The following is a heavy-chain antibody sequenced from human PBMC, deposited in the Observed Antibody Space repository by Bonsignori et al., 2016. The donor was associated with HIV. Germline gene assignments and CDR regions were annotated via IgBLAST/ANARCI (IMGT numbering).Heavy chain of an antibody. CDR2: LSHWEP. D-gene: IGHD1-26*01. J-gene: IGHJ5*01. CDR3: ARDEEDWSGAPGAFDS. Sequence: SETLSLTCTVSGGSISSASFYWNWVRQPPEGTGVDWAYLSHWEPQLQPLPRESTHHNSRQVQNQFSLNLRSVTAADTAVYYCARDEEDWSGAPGAFDSWGQGTLVTVSS. V-gene: IGHV4-61*02. CDR1: GGSISSASFY.